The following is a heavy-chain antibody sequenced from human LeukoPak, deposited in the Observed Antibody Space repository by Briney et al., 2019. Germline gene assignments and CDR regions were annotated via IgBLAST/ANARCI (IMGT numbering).Heavy chain of an antibody. D-gene: IGHD3-22*01. CDR3: AKAGPYDTSGWDAFDI. V-gene: IGHV3-30*18. Sequence: PGRSLRLSCAASGFTFRNYGEHWVRQAPGKGLEGVAVISYDGSNKYYADSVKGRFTISRDNSKNTLYLQMNSLRAEDTALYYCAKAGPYDTSGWDAFDIWGQGTMVTVSS. CDR2: ISYDGSNK. J-gene: IGHJ3*02. CDR1: GFTFRNYG.